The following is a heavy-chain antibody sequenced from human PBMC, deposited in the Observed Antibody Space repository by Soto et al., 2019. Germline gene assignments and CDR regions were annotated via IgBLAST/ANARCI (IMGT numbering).Heavy chain of an antibody. V-gene: IGHV4-30-4*01. D-gene: IGHD5-12*01. CDR2: IYYSGST. J-gene: IGHJ5*02. CDR3: ARIVATIVHNCFDP. CDR1: GGSISSGDYY. Sequence: PSETLSLTCTVSGGSISSGDYYWSWIRQPPGKGLEWIGYIYYSGSTYYNPSLKSRVTISVDTSKNQFSLNLSSVTAADTAVYYCARIVATIVHNCFDPWGQGTMVTVSS.